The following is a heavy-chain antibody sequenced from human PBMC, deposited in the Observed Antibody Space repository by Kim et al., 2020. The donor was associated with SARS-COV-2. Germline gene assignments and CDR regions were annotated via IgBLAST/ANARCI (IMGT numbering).Heavy chain of an antibody. CDR2: INTNTGNP. J-gene: IGHJ6*02. Sequence: ASVKVSCKASGYTFTSYAMNWVRQAPGQGLEWMGWINTNTGNPTYAQGFTGRFVFSLDTSVSTAYLQISSLKAEHTAVYYCASDTYYYDSSGNYYLVREGYYYYYYGMDVWGQGTTVTVSS. CDR3: ASDTYYYDSSGNYYLVREGYYYYYYGMDV. D-gene: IGHD3-22*01. CDR1: GYTFTSYA. V-gene: IGHV7-4-1*02.